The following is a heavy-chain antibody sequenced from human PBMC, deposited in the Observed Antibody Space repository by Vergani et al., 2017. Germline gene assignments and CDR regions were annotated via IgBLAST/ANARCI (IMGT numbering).Heavy chain of an antibody. Sequence: EVQLVESGGGLVKPGGSLRPSCAASGFTFSSYSMNWVRQAPGKGLEWVSSISSSSSYIYYADSVKGRFTISRDNAKNSLYLQMNSLRAEDTAVYYCARRVPGSAAGNYWGQGTLVTVSS. CDR2: ISSSSSYI. J-gene: IGHJ4*02. CDR3: ARRVPGSAAGNY. V-gene: IGHV3-21*01. D-gene: IGHD6-13*01. CDR1: GFTFSSYS.